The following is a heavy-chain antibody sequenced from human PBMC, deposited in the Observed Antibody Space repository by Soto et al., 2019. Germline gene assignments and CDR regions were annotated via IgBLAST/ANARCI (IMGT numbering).Heavy chain of an antibody. Sequence: QVQLQESGPGLVKPSETLSLICTVSGGSINTYYWGWIRQSPEKGLEWIGYAHYSGTTNYNPSLKSRVAMSVDTSETQFALKLNSVTGADTAVYFCAGRDDRSSTWWCWGQGTLVTVSS. D-gene: IGHD2-8*02. V-gene: IGHV4-59*01. J-gene: IGHJ4*02. CDR3: AGRDDRSSTWWC. CDR1: GGSINTYY. CDR2: AHYSGTT.